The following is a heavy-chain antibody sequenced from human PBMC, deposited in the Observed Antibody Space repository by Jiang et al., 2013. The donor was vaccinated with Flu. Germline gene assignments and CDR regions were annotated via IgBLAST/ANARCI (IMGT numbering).Heavy chain of an antibody. J-gene: IGHJ4*02. V-gene: IGHV4-59*01. Sequence: LLKPSETLSLTCTVSGASISDYYWSWIRQPPGKGLEWIGYIYYYSATANYNPSLRSRGTISIDTSKNQFSLKLSSVTAADTAVYYCARKDGDFWGQGTLVTVSS. CDR3: ARKDGDF. CDR2: IYYYSATA. CDR1: GASISDYY. D-gene: IGHD5-24*01.